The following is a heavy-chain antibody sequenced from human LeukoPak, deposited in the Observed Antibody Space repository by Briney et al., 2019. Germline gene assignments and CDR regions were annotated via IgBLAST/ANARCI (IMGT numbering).Heavy chain of an antibody. Sequence: GGSLRLSCAASGLTLSDHWMSWVRQAPGKGLEGVANIKGDGSEKYYVDSVKGRFTVSRDNAKYIVYLQMNSLRVEDTAVYYCARGHTILDPRGQGTLVTVSS. CDR3: ARGHTILDP. V-gene: IGHV3-7*01. CDR1: GLTLSDHW. J-gene: IGHJ5*02. CDR2: IKGDGSEK.